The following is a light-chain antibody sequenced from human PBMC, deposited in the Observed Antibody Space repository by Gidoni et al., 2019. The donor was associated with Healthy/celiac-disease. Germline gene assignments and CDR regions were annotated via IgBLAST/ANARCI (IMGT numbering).Light chain of an antibody. CDR3: QQYNNWPSIT. J-gene: IGKJ5*01. V-gene: IGKV3-15*01. CDR2: GAS. Sequence: EIVMTQSPATLSVSPGERAPLSCRASQSVSSNLAWYQQKHGQAPRLLIYGASTRATGIPARFSGSGSGTEFTLTISSLQSEDFAVYYCQQYNNWPSITFGQGTRLEIK. CDR1: QSVSSN.